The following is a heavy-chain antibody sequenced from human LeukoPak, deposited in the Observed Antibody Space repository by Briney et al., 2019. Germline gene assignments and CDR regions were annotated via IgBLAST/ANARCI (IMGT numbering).Heavy chain of an antibody. J-gene: IGHJ6*02. V-gene: IGHV1-8*01. CDR2: MNPNSGNT. CDR3: AGYSSGWYYYYYGMDV. Sequence: ASVKVSCKASGYTFTSYDINWVRQATGQVLEWMGWMNPNSGNTGYAQKFQGRVTMTRNTSISTAYMELSSLRSEDTAVYYCAGYSSGWYYYYYGMDVWGQGTTVTVSS. D-gene: IGHD6-19*01. CDR1: GYTFTSYD.